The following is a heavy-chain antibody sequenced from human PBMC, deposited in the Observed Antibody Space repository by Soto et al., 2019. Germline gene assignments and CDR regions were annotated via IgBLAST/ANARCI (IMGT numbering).Heavy chain of an antibody. CDR1: GFTFRSHE. V-gene: IGHV3-23*01. J-gene: IGHJ4*02. D-gene: IGHD3-22*01. Sequence: PGGSLRLSCAASGFTFRSHEMSWVRQAPGKGPEWVSGISATGSGAFNADSVKGRFTISRDNSKNTLYLQMNSLRVEDTAVYYCVRGEYYYDGSAYYSFDYWGQGRMVSVSS. CDR3: VRGEYYYDGSAYYSFDY. CDR2: ISATGSGA.